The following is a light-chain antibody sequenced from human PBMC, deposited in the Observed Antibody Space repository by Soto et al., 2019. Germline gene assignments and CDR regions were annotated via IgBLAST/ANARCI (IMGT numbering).Light chain of an antibody. CDR1: QSVSSNS. J-gene: IGKJ1*01. CDR3: QHHDPLPTWT. CDR2: AAS. V-gene: IGKV3-20*01. Sequence: EVMLTQSPGTPSLSPGERAILSCRASQSVSSNSIVWYQQTPGQAPRLLIYAASSRATGIPDRFSGSGSGTYFTLTITCLEPEDFAVYYCQHHDPLPTWTSGQGTKVDIK.